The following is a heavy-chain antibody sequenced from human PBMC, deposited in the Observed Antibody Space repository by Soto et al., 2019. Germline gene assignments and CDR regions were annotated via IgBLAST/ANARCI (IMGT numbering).Heavy chain of an antibody. CDR2: ISPAGTPT. V-gene: IGHV3-11*01. J-gene: IGHJ3*02. D-gene: IGHD3-16*01. CDR3: ATSTLGVGDAFHI. CDR1: GFTFSDYY. Sequence: GGSLRLSCAASGFTFSDYYMNWIRQAPGRGLEWVSYISPAGTPTYYADSVKGRFTISRDNAKNSLYLQMNNLRAEDTAVYYFATSTLGVGDAFHIWGQGTMVTVSS.